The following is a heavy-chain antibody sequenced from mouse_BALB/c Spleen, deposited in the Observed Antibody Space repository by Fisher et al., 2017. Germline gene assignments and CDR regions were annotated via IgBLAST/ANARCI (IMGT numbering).Heavy chain of an antibody. Sequence: KFKGKATLTVDKSSSTAYMELLSLTSEDSAVYYCAREEGYYAMDYWGQGTSVTVSS. CDR3: AREEGYYAMDY. J-gene: IGHJ4*01. V-gene: IGHV1-26*01.